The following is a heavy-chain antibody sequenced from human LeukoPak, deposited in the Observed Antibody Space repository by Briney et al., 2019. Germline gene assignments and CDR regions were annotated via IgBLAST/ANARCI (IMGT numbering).Heavy chain of an antibody. CDR2: ISGSGGST. J-gene: IGHJ4*02. Sequence: PGGSLRLSCAASGLTFSNYAMSWVRQAPGKGLEWVSAISGSGGSTYYADSVKGRFTISRDNSKNTLYLQMNSLRAEDTAVYYCARGSGGWELPHPFDYWGQGTLVTVSS. CDR1: GLTFSNYA. V-gene: IGHV3-23*01. CDR3: ARGSGGWELPHPFDY. D-gene: IGHD1-26*01.